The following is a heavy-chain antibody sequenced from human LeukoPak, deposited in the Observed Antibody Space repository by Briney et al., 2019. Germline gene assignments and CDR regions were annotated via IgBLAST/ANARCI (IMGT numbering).Heavy chain of an antibody. J-gene: IGHJ5*02. CDR3: VKRPLDCSGGSCYSGWFDP. V-gene: IGHV3-30*18. CDR2: ISYDGSNK. CDR1: GFTFSSYG. Sequence: PGGSLRLSCAASGFTFSSYGMHWVRQAPGKGLEWVAVISYDGSNKYYADSVKGRFTISRDNSKNTLYLQMNSLRAEDTAVYYCVKRPLDCSGGSCYSGWFDPWGQGTLVTVSS. D-gene: IGHD2-15*01.